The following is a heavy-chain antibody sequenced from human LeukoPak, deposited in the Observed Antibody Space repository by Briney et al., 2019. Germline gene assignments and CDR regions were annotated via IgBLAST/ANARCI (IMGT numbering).Heavy chain of an antibody. CDR1: GYTFTSYD. CDR3: ARDRGSIVVVTALDY. J-gene: IGHJ4*02. V-gene: IGHV1-8*01. CDR2: MSPNSGDT. D-gene: IGHD2-21*02. Sequence: ASVKVSCKASGYTFTSYDFNWVRQATGQRPEWMGWMSPNSGDTGYAQKFQDRVTMTRNTSISTAYMELSSLRSDDTAVYYCARDRGSIVVVTALDYWGQGTLVTVSS.